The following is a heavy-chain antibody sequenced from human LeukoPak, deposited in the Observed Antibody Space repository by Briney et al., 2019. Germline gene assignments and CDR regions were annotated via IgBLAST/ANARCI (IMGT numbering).Heavy chain of an antibody. CDR3: ARDWYHDSHRGAFDI. V-gene: IGHV1-18*01. D-gene: IGHD2-2*01. Sequence: ASVKVSCTASGYTFASYGISWVRQAPGQGLEWVGWIGAYNGNTKYTQTLQGRVTMTTDISTSTAYLELRNLRSDDTAVYYCARDWYHDSHRGAFDIWGQGTMVTVSS. J-gene: IGHJ3*02. CDR1: GYTFASYG. CDR2: IGAYNGNT.